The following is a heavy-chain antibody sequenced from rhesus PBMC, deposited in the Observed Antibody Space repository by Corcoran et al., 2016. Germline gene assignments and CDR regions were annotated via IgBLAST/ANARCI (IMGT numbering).Heavy chain of an antibody. CDR2: IYSNSEST. V-gene: IGHV4S12*01. J-gene: IGHJ2*01. Sequence: QVQLQESGPGLVKPSETLSLTCAVSGGSISSSNWGGWIRQHPGKGLEWIGGIYSNSESTNYNPSLKSRVTISKDTSKNQFSLKLTSVTAADTAVYYCAREHGSSGWYFDIWGPGTPITISS. CDR3: AREHGSSGWYFDI. CDR1: GGSISSSNWG. D-gene: IGHD4-29*01.